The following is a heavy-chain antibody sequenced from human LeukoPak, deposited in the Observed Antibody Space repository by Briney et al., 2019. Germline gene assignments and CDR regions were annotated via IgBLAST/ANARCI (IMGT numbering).Heavy chain of an antibody. CDR2: INHSGST. D-gene: IGHD6-19*01. V-gene: IGHV4-39*07. CDR1: GGSISSSSYY. CDR3: AGGAVAGTSDY. J-gene: IGHJ4*02. Sequence: PSETLSLTCTVPGGSISSSSYYWGRLRQPPGKGLEWIGEINHSGSTNYNPSLKSRVTISVDTSKNQFSLKLSSVTAADTAVYYCAGGAVAGTSDYWSQGTLVTVSS.